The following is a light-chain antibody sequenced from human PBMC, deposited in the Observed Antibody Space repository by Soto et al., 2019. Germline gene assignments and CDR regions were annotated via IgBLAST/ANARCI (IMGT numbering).Light chain of an antibody. CDR2: GAS. J-gene: IGKJ2*01. CDR1: QSVNTN. Sequence: EIVMTQSPATLSVSPGESATLSCRASQSVNTNLAWYQQKPGRAPRLLIHGASTRATGIPARFSGSGSGTEFSLNNSSLQSEDFAVYYCQQYNNWPPHTFGQGTKLEIK. CDR3: QQYNNWPPHT. V-gene: IGKV3-15*01.